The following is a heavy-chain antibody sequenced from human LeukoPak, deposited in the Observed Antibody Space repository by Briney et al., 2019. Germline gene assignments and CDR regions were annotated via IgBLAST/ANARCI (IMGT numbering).Heavy chain of an antibody. CDR3: ATSAGWYNYFVMAV. CDR2: VSGSGGTT. Sequence: GGSLRLSCAASGFTVSSKYMSWVRQAPGKGLEWVSTVSGSGGTTHYAESVKGRFTISRDNSKSTLYLQMNSLRAEDTALYYCATSAGWYNYFVMAVWGQGTTVTVSS. D-gene: IGHD2-15*01. V-gene: IGHV3-23*01. J-gene: IGHJ6*02. CDR1: GFTVSSKY.